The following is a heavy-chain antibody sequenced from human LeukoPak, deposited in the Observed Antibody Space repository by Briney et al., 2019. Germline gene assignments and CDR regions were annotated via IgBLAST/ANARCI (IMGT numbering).Heavy chain of an antibody. CDR3: AREGAARNYYYGMDV. D-gene: IGHD6-6*01. V-gene: IGHV4-30-2*01. J-gene: IGHJ6*02. Sequence: SETLSLTCTVSGGSISSGGYSWSWIRQPPGRGLEWLGYIYHSGSTYYNPSLKSRVTISVDRSKNQFSLKLSSVTAADTAVYYCAREGAARNYYYGMDVWGQGTTVTVSS. CDR2: IYHSGST. CDR1: GGSISSGGYS.